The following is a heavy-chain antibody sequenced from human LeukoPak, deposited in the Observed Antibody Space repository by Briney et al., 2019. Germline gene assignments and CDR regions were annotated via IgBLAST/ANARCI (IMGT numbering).Heavy chain of an antibody. V-gene: IGHV4-39*07. Sequence: SGTLSLTCTVSGGSITSDNYYWGWIRQPPGKGLEWIGYIYHSGSTYYNPSLKSRVTISVDRSKNQFSLKLSSVTAADTAVYYCARVAAGTIDYWGQGTLVTVSS. D-gene: IGHD6-13*01. CDR3: ARVAAGTIDY. J-gene: IGHJ4*02. CDR1: GGSITSDNYY. CDR2: IYHSGST.